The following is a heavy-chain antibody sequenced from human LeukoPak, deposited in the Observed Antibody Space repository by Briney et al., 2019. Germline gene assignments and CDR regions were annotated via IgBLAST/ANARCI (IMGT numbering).Heavy chain of an antibody. V-gene: IGHV3-7*01. D-gene: IGHD2-8*02. CDR2: IKQGGSEK. CDR1: GFTFISYW. J-gene: IGHJ4*02. CDR3: ARDRGVTGY. Sequence: AGGSLRLSCAASGFTFISYWRSGFGRAPGKGLEWVANIKQGGSEKYYVDSVKGRFTISRDNAKNSLYLQMNSLRAEDTAVYYCARDRGVTGYWGQGTLVTVSS.